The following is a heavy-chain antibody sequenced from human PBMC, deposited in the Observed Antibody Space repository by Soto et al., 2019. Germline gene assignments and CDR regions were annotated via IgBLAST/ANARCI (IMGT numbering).Heavy chain of an antibody. CDR1: GFTFSDYY. D-gene: IGHD6-13*01. J-gene: IGHJ6*02. CDR2: ISSSSSYT. V-gene: IGHV3-11*06. CDR3: AGSRAIAAAFYGMDV. Sequence: GGSLRLSCAASGFTFSDYYMSWIRQAPGKGLEWVSYISSSSSYTNYADSVKGRFTISRDNAKNSLYLQMNSLRAEDKAVYYCAGSRAIAAAFYGMDVWGQGTTVTVSS.